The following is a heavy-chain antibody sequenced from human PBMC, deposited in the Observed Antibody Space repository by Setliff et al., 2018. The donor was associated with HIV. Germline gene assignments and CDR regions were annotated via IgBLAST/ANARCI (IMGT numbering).Heavy chain of an antibody. CDR1: GYSISSGYY. Sequence: SETLSLTCAVSGYSISSGYYWAWIRQSPGKGLDWIGSIHHSGTTYYNPSLKSRVTITVDTTTNQVSLQVNSVTAVETAVYYCARVPHRVVGTTTLLYHFDYWGLGTLVTVSS. V-gene: IGHV4-38-2*01. CDR2: IHHSGTT. CDR3: ARVPHRVVGTTTLLYHFDY. D-gene: IGHD1-26*01. J-gene: IGHJ4*02.